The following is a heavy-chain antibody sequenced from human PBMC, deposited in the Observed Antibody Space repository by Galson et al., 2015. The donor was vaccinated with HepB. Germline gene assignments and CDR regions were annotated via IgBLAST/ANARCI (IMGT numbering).Heavy chain of an antibody. CDR3: ARVGYYYERGGAFDI. CDR1: GGSISSYY. J-gene: IGHJ3*02. D-gene: IGHD3-10*02. CDR2: IYTSGST. Sequence: SETLSLTCTVSGGSISSYYWSWIRQPAGKGLEWIGRIYTSGSTNYNPSLKSRVTMSVDTSKNQFSLKLSSVTAADTAVYYCARVGYYYERGGAFDIWGQGTMVTVSS. V-gene: IGHV4-4*07.